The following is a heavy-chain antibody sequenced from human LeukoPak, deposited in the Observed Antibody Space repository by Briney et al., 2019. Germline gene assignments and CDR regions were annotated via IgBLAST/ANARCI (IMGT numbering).Heavy chain of an antibody. Sequence: ASVKVSCKASGYTFTSYAMNWVRQAPGQGLEWMGWINTNTGNPTHAQGFTGRFVFSLDTSVSTAYLQISSLKAEDTAVYYCARDFLSVDIVATLDYWGQGTLVTVSS. J-gene: IGHJ4*02. CDR2: INTNTGNP. CDR3: ARDFLSVDIVATLDY. V-gene: IGHV7-4-1*02. D-gene: IGHD5-12*01. CDR1: GYTFTSYA.